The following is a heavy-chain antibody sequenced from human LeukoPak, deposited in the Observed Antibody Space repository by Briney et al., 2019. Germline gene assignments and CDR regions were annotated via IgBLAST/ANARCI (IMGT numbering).Heavy chain of an antibody. D-gene: IGHD3-16*01. Sequence: GGSLRLSCAASGFTVSSNYMSWVRQAPGKGLEWVSVIYSGGSTYYADSVEGRFTISRDNSKNTLYLQMNSLRAEDTAVYYCARMGDYYYYYGMDVWGQGTTVTVSS. CDR1: GFTVSSNY. J-gene: IGHJ6*02. V-gene: IGHV3-53*01. CDR3: ARMGDYYYYYGMDV. CDR2: IYSGGST.